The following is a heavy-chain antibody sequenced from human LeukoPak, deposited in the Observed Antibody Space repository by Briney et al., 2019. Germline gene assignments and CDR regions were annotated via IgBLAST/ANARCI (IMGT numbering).Heavy chain of an antibody. D-gene: IGHD2-15*01. CDR1: GYSFTSYW. J-gene: IGHJ4*02. CDR2: IYPGDSDT. V-gene: IGHV5-51*01. CDR3: ARSTPSPLLKLGAEEFDY. Sequence: GESLKISCKGSGYSFTSYWIGWVRQMPGKGLEWMGIIYPGDSDTRYSPSFQGQVTISADKSISTAYLQWSSLKASDTAMYYCARSTPSPLLKLGAEEFDYWGQGTLVTVSS.